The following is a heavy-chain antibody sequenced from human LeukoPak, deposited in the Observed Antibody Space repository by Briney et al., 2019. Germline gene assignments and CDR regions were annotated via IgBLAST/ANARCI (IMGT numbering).Heavy chain of an antibody. D-gene: IGHD2-15*01. CDR2: ISAYNGNT. Sequence: GSSVKVSCKASGGTFSSYAISWVRQAPGQGLEWMGWISAYNGNTNYAQKLQGRVTMTTDTSTSTAYMELRSLRSDDTAVYYCARRAVLGGFFDYWGQGTLVTVSS. J-gene: IGHJ4*02. CDR3: ARRAVLGGFFDY. V-gene: IGHV1-18*01. CDR1: GGTFSSYA.